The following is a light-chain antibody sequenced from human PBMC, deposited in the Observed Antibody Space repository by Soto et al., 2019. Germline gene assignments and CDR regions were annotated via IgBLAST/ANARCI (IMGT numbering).Light chain of an antibody. J-gene: IGLJ2*01. V-gene: IGLV2-23*01. CDR1: SSDVGNYNL. Sequence: QSALTQPASVSGSPGQSIIISCTGTSSDVGNYNLVSWYKQPPGKAPKLIIYETTRRPSGVSYRFSGSKSGNTASLTISGLHAEDEADYYCCSYEGRTTYVVFGGGTKVTGL. CDR2: ETT. CDR3: CSYEGRTTYVV.